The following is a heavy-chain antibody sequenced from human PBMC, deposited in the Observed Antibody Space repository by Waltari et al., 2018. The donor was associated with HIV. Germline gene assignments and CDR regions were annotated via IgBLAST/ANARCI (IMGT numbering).Heavy chain of an antibody. CDR2: TYYSGST. J-gene: IGHJ5*02. V-gene: IGHV4-31*03. Sequence: QVQLQESGPGLVKPPQTLSPTCPVPGGSISSGGYYWSWLRQHLGKGLEWIGYTYYSGSTYYNPSLKSRVTISVDTAKNQFSLKLSSVTAADTAVYYCARGIAVTGDFNWFDPWGQGTLVTVSS. CDR1: GGSISSGGYY. D-gene: IGHD6-19*01. CDR3: ARGIAVTGDFNWFDP.